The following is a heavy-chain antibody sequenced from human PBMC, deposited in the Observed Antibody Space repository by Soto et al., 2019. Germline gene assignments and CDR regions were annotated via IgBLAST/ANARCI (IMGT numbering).Heavy chain of an antibody. Sequence: QVQLVQSGAEVEKPGASLKVSCKASGYTFTGYYIHWVRQAPGQGLECMGWINPNSGGTNYAQKFRDRVTMTRDTSITTAYMELSRLTSDDSAVFYCARDRVDYSSFHYGMDVWGQGTTVTVSS. CDR1: GYTFTGYY. J-gene: IGHJ6*01. CDR3: ARDRVDYSSFHYGMDV. V-gene: IGHV1-2*02. CDR2: INPNSGGT. D-gene: IGHD6-6*01.